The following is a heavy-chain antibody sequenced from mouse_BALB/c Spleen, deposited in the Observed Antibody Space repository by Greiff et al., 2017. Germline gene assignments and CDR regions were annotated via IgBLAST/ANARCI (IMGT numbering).Heavy chain of an antibody. CDR2: IFPGTGTT. CDR3: ARRGRYGAMDY. Sequence: VQLQQSGAELVKPGASVKLSCKPSGYTFTSYWIQWVKQRPGQGLGWIGEIFPGTGTTYYNEKFKGKTTLTIDTSSSTAYMQLSSLTSEDSAVYFCARRGRYGAMDYWGQGTSVTVSS. D-gene: IGHD2-14*01. J-gene: IGHJ4*01. CDR1: GYTFTSYW. V-gene: IGHV1S132*01.